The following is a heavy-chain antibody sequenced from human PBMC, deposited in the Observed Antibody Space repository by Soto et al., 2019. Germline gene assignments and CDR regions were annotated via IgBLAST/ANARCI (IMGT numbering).Heavy chain of an antibody. D-gene: IGHD3-3*01. CDR3: ARGSGWSGVSASY. CDR1: GGSISSSSYY. CDR2: IYYSGST. J-gene: IGHJ4*02. V-gene: IGHV4-39*01. Sequence: SETLSLTCTVSGGSISSSSYYWGWIRQPPGKGLEWIGSIYYSGSTYYNPSLKSRVTISVDTSKNQFSLKLSSVTAADTAVYYCARGSGWSGVSASYWGQGTLVTVS.